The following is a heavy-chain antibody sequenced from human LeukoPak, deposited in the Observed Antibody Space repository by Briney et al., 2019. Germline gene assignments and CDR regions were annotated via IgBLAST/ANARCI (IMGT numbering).Heavy chain of an antibody. Sequence: EASVKVSCRASGYTFTGYYMHWVRQAPGQGLEWMGWINPNSGGTNYAQKFQGRVTMTRDTSISTAYMELSRLRSDDTAVYYCAREIIDSGSTYYYYYGMDVWGQGTTVIVSS. CDR3: AREIIDSGSTYYYYYGMDV. CDR1: GYTFTGYY. CDR2: INPNSGGT. V-gene: IGHV1-2*02. D-gene: IGHD1-26*01. J-gene: IGHJ6*02.